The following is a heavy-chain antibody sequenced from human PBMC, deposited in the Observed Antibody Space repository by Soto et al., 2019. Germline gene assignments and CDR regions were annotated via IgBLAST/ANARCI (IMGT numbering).Heavy chain of an antibody. CDR3: ARHRARNWFDP. J-gene: IGHJ5*02. Sequence: TSETLSLTCIVSGGSISSSSYYWCWIRQPPWKGLEWIGSIYYSGSTYYNPSLKSRVTISVDTSKNQFSLKLSSVTAADTAVFYCARHRARNWFDPWGQGXLVTVSS. CDR2: IYYSGST. CDR1: GGSISSSSYY. D-gene: IGHD6-6*01. V-gene: IGHV4-39*01.